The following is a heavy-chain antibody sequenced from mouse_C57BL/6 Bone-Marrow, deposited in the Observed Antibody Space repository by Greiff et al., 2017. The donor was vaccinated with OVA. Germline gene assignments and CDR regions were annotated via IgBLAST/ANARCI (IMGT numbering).Heavy chain of an antibody. Sequence: QVQLKQPGAELVKPGASVKLSCKASGYTFTSYWMHWVKQRPGRGLEWIGRIDPNSGGTKYNEKFKSKATLTVDKPSSTAYMQLSSLTSEDSAVYYCASPYYGSSYGFAYWGQGTLVTVSA. V-gene: IGHV1-72*01. J-gene: IGHJ3*01. CDR3: ASPYYGSSYGFAY. D-gene: IGHD1-1*01. CDR1: GYTFTSYW. CDR2: IDPNSGGT.